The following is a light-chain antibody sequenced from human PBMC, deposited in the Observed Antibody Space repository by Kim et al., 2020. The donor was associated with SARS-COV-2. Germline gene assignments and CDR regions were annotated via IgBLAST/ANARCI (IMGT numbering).Light chain of an antibody. Sequence: SPGERATLSCRASQSISTYLAWYQQKPGQAPRLLISDASHRATGVPARFSGSGSGTDFTLTISSLEPEDFAVYYCQQRFNWPPLTFGGGTKVDIK. J-gene: IGKJ4*01. CDR2: DAS. V-gene: IGKV3-11*01. CDR3: QQRFNWPPLT. CDR1: QSISTY.